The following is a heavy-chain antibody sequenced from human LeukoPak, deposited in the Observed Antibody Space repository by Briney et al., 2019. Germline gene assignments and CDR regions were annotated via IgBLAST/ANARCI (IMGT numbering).Heavy chain of an antibody. CDR2: INPNSGGT. D-gene: IGHD6-19*01. V-gene: IGHV1-2*02. J-gene: IGHJ4*02. CDR3: ARAYSSGWQYFDY. CDR1: GYTFTGYY. Sequence: GASVKVSCKASGYTFTGYYMHWVRQAPGQGLEWMGWINPNSGGTNYAQKFQGRVTMTRDTYISTDYMELSRLRSDHTAVYYCARAYSSGWQYFDYWGQGTLVTVSS.